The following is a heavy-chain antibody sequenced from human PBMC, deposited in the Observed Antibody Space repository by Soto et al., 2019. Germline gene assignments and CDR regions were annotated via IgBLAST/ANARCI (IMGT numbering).Heavy chain of an antibody. Sequence: SETLSLTCTVSGGSISSGGYYWSWIRQHPGKGLEWIGYIYYSGSTYYNPSLKSRVTISVDTSKNQFSLKLSSVTAADTAVYYCTRSLRPLMGRSGYYYEGSHAFDIWGQGTMVTVSS. J-gene: IGHJ3*02. D-gene: IGHD3-22*01. V-gene: IGHV4-31*03. CDR1: GGSISSGGYY. CDR2: IYYSGST. CDR3: TRSLRPLMGRSGYYYEGSHAFDI.